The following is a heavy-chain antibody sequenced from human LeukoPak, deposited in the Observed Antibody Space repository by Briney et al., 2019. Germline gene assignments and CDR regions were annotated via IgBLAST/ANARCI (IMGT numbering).Heavy chain of an antibody. V-gene: IGHV3-23*01. CDR3: AKGRSEYSYTSDAPNV. J-gene: IGHJ3*01. Sequence: PGGSLRLSCAASGFTFSIYAMSWVRQAPGKGLEWVSTLTFSGGSTYYADSVKGRFTISRDNSKNTLFLQMNSLRAEDTAVYYCAKGRSEYSYTSDAPNVWGQGTMIIVSS. CDR2: LTFSGGST. CDR1: GFTFSIYA. D-gene: IGHD5-18*01.